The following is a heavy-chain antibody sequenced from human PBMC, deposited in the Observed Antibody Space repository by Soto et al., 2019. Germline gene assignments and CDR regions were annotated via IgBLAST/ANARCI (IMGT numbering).Heavy chain of an antibody. Sequence: QLHESGPGVVKPSETLSLTCTVSGDSINNNDYYWNWIRQTPGKGLEWIGYVYYSGSTYYIPSFKSRLSMSVDTSKNQFSLKLSSVTAADTAIYYCARMSYYYDKWYFDLWGRGTLVTVSS. D-gene: IGHD3-22*01. J-gene: IGHJ2*01. V-gene: IGHV4-30-4*01. CDR3: ARMSYYYDKWYFDL. CDR1: GDSINNNDYY. CDR2: VYYSGST.